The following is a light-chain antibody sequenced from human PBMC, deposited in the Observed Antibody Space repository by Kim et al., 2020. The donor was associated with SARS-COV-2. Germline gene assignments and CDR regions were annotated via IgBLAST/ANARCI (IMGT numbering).Light chain of an antibody. CDR1: SSDVGGYNY. V-gene: IGLV2-14*04. J-gene: IGLJ3*02. CDR3: SSYTSSNSWV. Sequence: GQSITISCTGTSSDVGGYNYVSWYQQHAGKAPKLMIYDVSKRPSGVSNRFSGSKSGNTASLTISGLQDEDEADYYCSSYTSSNSWVFGGGTKVTVL. CDR2: DVS.